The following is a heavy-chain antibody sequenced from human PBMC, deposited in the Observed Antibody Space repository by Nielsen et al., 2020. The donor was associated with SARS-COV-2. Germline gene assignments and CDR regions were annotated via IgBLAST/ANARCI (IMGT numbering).Heavy chain of an antibody. CDR3: ARGYLAAPYYYGMDV. D-gene: IGHD6-13*01. Sequence: GGSLRLSCVASGVTFSDSYMSWIRQAPGKGPEWVAYITTSSSFRNYPNSVKGRLTVSRDNAKNSLYLQMNSLRVEDTALYYCARGYLAAPYYYGMDVWGQGTQVTVS. J-gene: IGHJ6*02. V-gene: IGHV3-11*03. CDR1: GVTFSDSY. CDR2: ITTSSSFR.